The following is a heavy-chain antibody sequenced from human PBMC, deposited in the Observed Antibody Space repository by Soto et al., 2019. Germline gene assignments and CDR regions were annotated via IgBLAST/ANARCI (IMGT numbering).Heavy chain of an antibody. V-gene: IGHV4-34*01. CDR1: GGSFSGYY. Sequence: QVQLQQWGAGLLKPSETLSLTCAVYGGSFSGYYWSWIRQPPGKGLEWIGEINHSGSTNYNPSLKSRVTISVDTSKNQFSLKLSSVTAADTAVYYCARGLRYCSGGSCYPGYYYYMDVWGKGTTVTVSS. J-gene: IGHJ6*03. CDR2: INHSGST. D-gene: IGHD2-15*01. CDR3: ARGLRYCSGGSCYPGYYYYMDV.